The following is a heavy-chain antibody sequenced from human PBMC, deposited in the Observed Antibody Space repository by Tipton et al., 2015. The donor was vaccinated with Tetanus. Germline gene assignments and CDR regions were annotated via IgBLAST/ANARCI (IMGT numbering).Heavy chain of an antibody. CDR1: GYTFTSYY. Sequence: QSGPEVKKPGASVKVSCKASGYTFTSYYMHWVRQAPGQGLEWMGIINPSGGSTSYAQKFQGRVTMTRGTSTSTVYMELSSLRSEDTAVYYCARVFIAVAGHNWFDPWGQGTLVTVSS. CDR2: INPSGGST. D-gene: IGHD6-19*01. CDR3: ARVFIAVAGHNWFDP. J-gene: IGHJ5*02. V-gene: IGHV1-46*01.